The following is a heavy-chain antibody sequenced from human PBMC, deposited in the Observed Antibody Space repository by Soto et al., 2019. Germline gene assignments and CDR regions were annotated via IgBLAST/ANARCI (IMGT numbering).Heavy chain of an antibody. CDR3: ARDVRSSVEVEAGRFLDY. Sequence: QVQLVQSGTEVTKPGASVKVACKTSGYTFASYGISWVRQAPGQGLEWMGWISGYNGHTSYAQKVHDRVTMTTDTSASTDYMEVRSLRPDDTAICFCARDVRSSVEVEAGRFLDYWGQGTLVTVSS. CDR2: ISGYNGHT. CDR1: GYTFASYG. V-gene: IGHV1-18*01. D-gene: IGHD2-15*01. J-gene: IGHJ4*02.